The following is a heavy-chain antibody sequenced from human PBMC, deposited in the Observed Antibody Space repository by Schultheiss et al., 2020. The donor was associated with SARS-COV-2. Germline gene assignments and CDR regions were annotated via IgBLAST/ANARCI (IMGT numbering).Heavy chain of an antibody. J-gene: IGHJ6*02. D-gene: IGHD6-13*01. CDR3: ARDDSSSWYSSSIYYYYGMDV. CDR2: INSDGSST. Sequence: GGSLRLSCAASGFTFSSYWMHWVRQAPGKGLVWVSRINSDGSSTSYADSVKGRFTISRDNAKNSLYLQMNSLRDEDTAVYYCARDDSSSWYSSSIYYYYGMDVWGQGTTVTVAS. V-gene: IGHV3-74*01. CDR1: GFTFSSYW.